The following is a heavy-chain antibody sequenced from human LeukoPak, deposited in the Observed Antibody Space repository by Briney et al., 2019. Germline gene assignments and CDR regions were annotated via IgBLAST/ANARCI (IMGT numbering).Heavy chain of an antibody. CDR1: GGSISGYY. CDR3: AIFGVYYEMGV. CDR2: IHYSGKA. J-gene: IGHJ6*02. Sequence: PSETLPVTCTVSGGSISGYYWTWIRQPPGKGLEWIGQIHYSGKADYNPSLRSRITISVDTSRNQMSLKLSSVTAADTAVYYCAIFGVYYEMGVLGQGTTVSVS. V-gene: IGHV4-59*01. D-gene: IGHD3-16*01.